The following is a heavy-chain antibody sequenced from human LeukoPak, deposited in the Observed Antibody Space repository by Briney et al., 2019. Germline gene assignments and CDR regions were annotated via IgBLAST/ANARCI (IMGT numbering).Heavy chain of an antibody. CDR1: GGSISSSTYY. J-gene: IGHJ4*02. Sequence: SETLSLTCTVSGGSISSSTYYWAWIRQSPGKGLEWIGSITYSGSTYYNPPLESRVTISVDTSKNQFSLRLISVTAVDTAVYYCARQGVGATDCWGQGTLVTVSS. CDR3: ARQGVGATDC. CDR2: ITYSGST. V-gene: IGHV4-39*01. D-gene: IGHD1-26*01.